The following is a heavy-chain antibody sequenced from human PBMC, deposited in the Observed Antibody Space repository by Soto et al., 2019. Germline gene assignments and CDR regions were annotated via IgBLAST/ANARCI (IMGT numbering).Heavy chain of an antibody. Sequence: GASLRLSCATSGFTFSNYWMHWVRQAPGKGPVWVSRINEDESNTNYADSVKGRFTISRDNAKNTLYLQMNSLRAKDTAVYYCARGLFLDYWGQGT. V-gene: IGHV3-74*01. CDR3: ARGLFLDY. CDR2: INEDESNT. J-gene: IGHJ4*02. D-gene: IGHD3-3*01. CDR1: GFTFSNYW.